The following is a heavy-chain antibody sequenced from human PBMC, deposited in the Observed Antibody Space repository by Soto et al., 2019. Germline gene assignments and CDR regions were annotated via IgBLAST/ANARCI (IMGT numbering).Heavy chain of an antibody. CDR3: EKGRSGWFGDGMDV. J-gene: IGHJ6*02. D-gene: IGHD3-10*01. CDR1: GFTFSDYA. V-gene: IGHV3-23*01. CDR2: ISGSGGST. Sequence: GGSLRLSCAASGFTFSDYAMSWVRQAPGKGLKWVSAISGSGGSTYYAGSVKGRFTISRDNSKNTVYLQMKSLRAEDTAVYYCEKGRSGWFGDGMDVWGQGTTVTVSS.